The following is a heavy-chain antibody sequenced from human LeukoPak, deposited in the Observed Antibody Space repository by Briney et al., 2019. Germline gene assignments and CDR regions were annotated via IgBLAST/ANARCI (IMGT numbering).Heavy chain of an antibody. D-gene: IGHD3-22*01. CDR1: GGSISSSSYY. CDR3: ARQIARDYFDY. Sequence: SETLSLTRTVSGGSISSSSYYWGWIRQPPGKGLEWIGSIYYSGSTYYNPSLKSRVTISVDTSKNQFSLKLSSVTAADTAVYYCARQIARDYFDYWGQGALVTVSS. J-gene: IGHJ4*02. V-gene: IGHV4-39*01. CDR2: IYYSGST.